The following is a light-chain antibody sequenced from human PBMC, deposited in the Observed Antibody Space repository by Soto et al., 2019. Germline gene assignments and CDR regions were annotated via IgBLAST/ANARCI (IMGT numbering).Light chain of an antibody. V-gene: IGKV1-39*01. Sequence: DNQMTQFPSSLSATVGDRVTITCRTSQSITSYLNWYQHKPGKAPKLLIYGVSRLQSGVPSRFSGSGSGTDFTLTISNLQPEDFETYYCQQSNSLPRTLGQGTKVDIK. J-gene: IGKJ1*01. CDR2: GVS. CDR1: QSITSY. CDR3: QQSNSLPRT.